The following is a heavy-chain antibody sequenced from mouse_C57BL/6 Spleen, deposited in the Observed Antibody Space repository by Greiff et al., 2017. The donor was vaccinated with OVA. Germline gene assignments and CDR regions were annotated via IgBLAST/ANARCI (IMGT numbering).Heavy chain of an antibody. Sequence: EVKVVESGGGLVKPGGSLKLSCAASGFTFSSYAMSWVRQTPEKRLEWVATISDGGSYTYYPDNVKGRFTISRDNAKNNLYLQMSHLKSEDTAMYYCARDRTMITTSYWYFDVWGTGTTVTVSS. CDR3: ARDRTMITTSYWYFDV. CDR2: ISDGGSYT. CDR1: GFTFSSYA. V-gene: IGHV5-4*01. J-gene: IGHJ1*03. D-gene: IGHD2-4*01.